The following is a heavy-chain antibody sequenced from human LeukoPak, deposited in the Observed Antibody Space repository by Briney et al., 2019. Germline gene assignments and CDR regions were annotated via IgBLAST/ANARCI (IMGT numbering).Heavy chain of an antibody. V-gene: IGHV3-30*18. CDR2: ISYGGSTK. CDR1: GFTFSSYG. CDR3: AKGHWDY. D-gene: IGHD1-1*01. Sequence: PGGSLRLSCAASGFTFSSYGMHWVRQAPGKGLEWVADISYGGSTKYYADSVKGRYTISRDNSKNTLYLQMNSLRAEDTAVYYCAKGHWDYWGRGTLVTVSS. J-gene: IGHJ4*02.